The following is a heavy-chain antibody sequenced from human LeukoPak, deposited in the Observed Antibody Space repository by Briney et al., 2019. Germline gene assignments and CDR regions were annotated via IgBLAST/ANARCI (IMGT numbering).Heavy chain of an antibody. Sequence: GASVKVSCKSSTYTFTQYRINWVRQAPGQGLEWMGWISVYDNDTTYAQNFQGRVTMTADTSTNTAYMELRSLRSDDTAVYYCARDLGVTTFDYWGQGTLVTVSS. J-gene: IGHJ4*02. CDR3: ARDLGVTTFDY. V-gene: IGHV1-18*01. D-gene: IGHD4-17*01. CDR1: TYTFTQYR. CDR2: ISVYDNDT.